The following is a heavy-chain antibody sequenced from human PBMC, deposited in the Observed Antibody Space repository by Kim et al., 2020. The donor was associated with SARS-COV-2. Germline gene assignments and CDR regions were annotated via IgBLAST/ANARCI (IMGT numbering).Heavy chain of an antibody. CDR2: TNEDGTIT. CDR1: GFTFGRFW. V-gene: IGHV3-74*01. Sequence: GGSLRLSCAASGFTFGRFWMHWVRQVPGKGLVWVSRTNEDGTITNHADSVKGRITISRDKAANTLFLQMNRLRVEDTDVYFCARDRVGSRGRWGQGTVGT. CDR3: ARDRVGSRGR. D-gene: IGHD2-15*01. J-gene: IGHJ4*02.